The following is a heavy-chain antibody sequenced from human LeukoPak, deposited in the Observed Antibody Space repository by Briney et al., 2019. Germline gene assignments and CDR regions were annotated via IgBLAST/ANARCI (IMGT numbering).Heavy chain of an antibody. Sequence: GASVKVSCTVSGYTLTELSMHWVRQAPGKGLEWMGGFDPEDGETIYAQKFQGRVTMTEDTSTDTAYMELSSLRSEDTAVYYCATGGSGDSYGYPFYYYGMDVWGQGTTVTVSS. CDR2: FDPEDGET. J-gene: IGHJ6*02. CDR1: GYTLTELS. CDR3: ATGGSGDSYGYPFYYYGMDV. V-gene: IGHV1-24*01. D-gene: IGHD5-18*01.